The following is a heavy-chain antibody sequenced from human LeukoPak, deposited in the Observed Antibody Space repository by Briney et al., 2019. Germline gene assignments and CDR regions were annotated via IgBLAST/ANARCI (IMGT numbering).Heavy chain of an antibody. Sequence: PGGSLRLSCAASGFDFTTYRMHSVRQAPGKGLVWVSRIGGEDNNRTYADYVKGRFTISRDNDKNMLYLQMDRLRAEDTAVYYCVPNLFDYWGQGALVTVSS. V-gene: IGHV3-74*01. CDR1: GFDFTTYR. CDR3: VPNLFDY. J-gene: IGHJ4*02. CDR2: IGGEDNNR.